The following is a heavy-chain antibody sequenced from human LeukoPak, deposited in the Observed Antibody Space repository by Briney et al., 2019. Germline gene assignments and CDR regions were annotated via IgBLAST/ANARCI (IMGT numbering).Heavy chain of an antibody. CDR2: ISTSGSTM. J-gene: IGHJ6*03. CDR1: GFTFSDYY. Sequence: GGSLRLSCAASGFTFSDYYMSWIRQAPGKGLEWVSYISTSGSTMHYADSVKGRFTISRDNAKTSLYLQMNSLRAEDTAVYYCARDRSSSSYYYYYYMDVWGKGTTVTVSS. V-gene: IGHV3-11*04. CDR3: ARDRSSSSYYYYYYMDV. D-gene: IGHD6-6*01.